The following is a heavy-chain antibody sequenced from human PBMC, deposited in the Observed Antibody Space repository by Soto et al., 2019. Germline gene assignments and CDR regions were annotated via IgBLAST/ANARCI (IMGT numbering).Heavy chain of an antibody. J-gene: IGHJ4*02. CDR3: ARGGIQLSYAFDY. V-gene: IGHV4-4*07. Sequence: SETLSLTCSVSGTSVSNYYWGWIRQPAGKGLEHIGRIYTSGSTSYNPSLKSRVTMSMDTSQTQIYLNLTSVTAADTAVYYCARGGIQLSYAFDYWGQGMQVTVSS. D-gene: IGHD5-18*01. CDR1: GTSVSNYY. CDR2: IYTSGST.